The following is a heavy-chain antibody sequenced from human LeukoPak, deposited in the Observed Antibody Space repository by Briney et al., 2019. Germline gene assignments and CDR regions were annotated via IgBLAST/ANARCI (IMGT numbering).Heavy chain of an antibody. J-gene: IGHJ4*02. CDR2: IYHSGST. CDR1: GGSISSSNW. Sequence: SETLSLTCAVSGGSISSSNWWSWVRQPPGKGLEWIGEIYHSGSTNYNPSLKSRVTISVDKSKNQFSLKLSSVTAANTAVYYCARVGWTAMVIYCFDYWGQGTLVTVSS. CDR3: ARVGWTAMVIYCFDY. D-gene: IGHD5-18*01. V-gene: IGHV4-4*02.